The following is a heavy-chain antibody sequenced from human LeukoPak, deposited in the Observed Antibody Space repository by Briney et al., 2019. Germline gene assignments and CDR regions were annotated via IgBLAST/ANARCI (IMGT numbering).Heavy chain of an antibody. D-gene: IGHD2/OR15-2a*01. Sequence: ASVKVSCKSSGFTFTDHYIHCVRQGPGQGLEWMGYIGPHSTFTSSPQEFQGRVTMTRDASMSTAYMELTRLTSDDTAVYYCVREGEGPLSKDFDYWGQGTLVTVSS. CDR1: GFTFTDHY. CDR2: IGPHSTFT. J-gene: IGHJ4*02. CDR3: VREGEGPLSKDFDY. V-gene: IGHV1-2*02.